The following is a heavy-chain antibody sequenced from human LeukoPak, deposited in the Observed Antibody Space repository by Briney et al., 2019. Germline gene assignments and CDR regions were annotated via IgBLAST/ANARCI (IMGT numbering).Heavy chain of an antibody. Sequence: GTSLRLSCADSGFIFRNYGFHWVRQAPGRGPEWVAGVTSDGRTEVYVDSVKGRFTLSRDNSKNTVYLQMNWLRSEDTGVYYCSRDLGFGAPDDYWDQGTLVTVSS. V-gene: IGHV3-30*03. D-gene: IGHD3-10*01. CDR2: VTSDGRTE. CDR1: GFIFRNYG. CDR3: SRDLGFGAPDDY. J-gene: IGHJ4*02.